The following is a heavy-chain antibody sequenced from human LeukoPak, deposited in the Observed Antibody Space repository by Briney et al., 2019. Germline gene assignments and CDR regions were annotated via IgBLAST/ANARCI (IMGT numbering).Heavy chain of an antibody. V-gene: IGHV4-39*01. CDR1: GGSIRDTSYY. CDR2: IYYTGTA. D-gene: IGHD1-1*01. J-gene: IGHJ5*02. Sequence: SETLSLTCTVSGGSIRDTSYYWVRIRQPPGKELEWIGIIYYTGTAYYNPSLKSRVTISVDTSRDQFSLRLSSVTAADTAVYYCARLGHYPNSRTRPNWFDPWGQGTLVSVSS. CDR3: ARLGHYPNSRTRPNWFDP.